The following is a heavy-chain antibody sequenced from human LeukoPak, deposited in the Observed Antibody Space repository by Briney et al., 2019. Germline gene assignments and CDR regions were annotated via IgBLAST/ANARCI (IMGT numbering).Heavy chain of an antibody. D-gene: IGHD3-22*01. V-gene: IGHV3-23*01. CDR1: GFTFSSYA. CDR3: AKDLYDSSGYFDY. Sequence: GGSLRLSCAASGFTFSSYAMSWVRQAPGKGLECVSAISGSGGSTYYADSVKGRFTISRDNSKNTLYLQMNSLRAEDTAVYYCAKDLYDSSGYFDYWGQGTLVTVSS. CDR2: ISGSGGST. J-gene: IGHJ4*02.